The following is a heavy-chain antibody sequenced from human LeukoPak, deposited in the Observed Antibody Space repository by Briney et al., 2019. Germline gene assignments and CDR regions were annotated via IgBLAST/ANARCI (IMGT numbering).Heavy chain of an antibody. CDR2: IYPGDSDT. J-gene: IGHJ4*02. V-gene: IGHV5-51*01. CDR3: ARHRINPGNYYQLDHFDY. D-gene: IGHD1-26*01. Sequence: GESLKISCKGSGYSFTTYWIGWVRQMPGKGLEWMGIIYPGDSDTRYSPSFQGQVTISADKSISTAYLQWSSLKASDTAMYYCARHRINPGNYYQLDHFDYWGQGTLVTVSS. CDR1: GYSFTTYW.